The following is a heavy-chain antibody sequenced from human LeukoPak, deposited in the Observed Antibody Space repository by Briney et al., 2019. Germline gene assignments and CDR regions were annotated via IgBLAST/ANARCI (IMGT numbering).Heavy chain of an antibody. CDR1: GGTFSSYA. J-gene: IGHJ4*02. CDR3: ARDPPRDSSGYYFARMDY. D-gene: IGHD3-22*01. Sequence: SVKVSCKASGGTFSSYAISWVRQAPGQGLEWMGRIIPILGIANYAQKFQGRVTITADKSTSTAYMELSSLRSEDTAVYYCARDPPRDSSGYYFARMDYWGQGTLVTVSS. V-gene: IGHV1-69*04. CDR2: IIPILGIA.